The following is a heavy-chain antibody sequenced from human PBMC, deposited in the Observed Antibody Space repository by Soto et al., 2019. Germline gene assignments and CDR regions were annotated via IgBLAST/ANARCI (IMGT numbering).Heavy chain of an antibody. Sequence: QVQLVQSGAGVKKPGSSVTVSCKASGVTFSSYAISWVRQAPGQGLEWMCGIIPIFGTANYAQKFQGRVTNTADDATSKPYMELSSRRSEDTAVYYCARGDIGVVVAATAGDWFDPWGQGTLVTVS. CDR2: IIPIFGTA. J-gene: IGHJ5*02. V-gene: IGHV1-69*01. CDR3: ARGDIGVVVAATAGDWFDP. D-gene: IGHD2-15*01. CDR1: GVTFSSYA.